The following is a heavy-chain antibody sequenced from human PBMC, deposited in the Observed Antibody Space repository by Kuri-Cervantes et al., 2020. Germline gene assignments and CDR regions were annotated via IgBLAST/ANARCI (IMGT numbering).Heavy chain of an antibody. D-gene: IGHD6-13*01. CDR2: IIPIFGTA. CDR3: ASIAAAGTSY. J-gene: IGHJ4*02. CDR1: GYTFTGYY. Sequence: SVKVSCKASGYTFTGYYMHWVRQAPGQGLEWMGGIIPIFGTANYAQKFQGRVTITADESTSTAYMELSSLRSEDTAVYYCASIAAAGTSYWGQGTLVTVSS. V-gene: IGHV1-69*13.